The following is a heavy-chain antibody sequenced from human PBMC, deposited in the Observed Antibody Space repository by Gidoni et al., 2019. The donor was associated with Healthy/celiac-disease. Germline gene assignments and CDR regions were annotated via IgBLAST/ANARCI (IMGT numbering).Heavy chain of an antibody. CDR2: INRDGSST. D-gene: IGHD3-22*01. CDR3: ARGGYYDSSGYSRPFDY. CDR1: GFTFSSYW. J-gene: IGHJ4*02. V-gene: IGHV3-74*01. Sequence: EVQLVESGGGLVQPGGSLRISCAASGFTFSSYWMHWVRQAAGKGLVWVSRINRDGSSTSYADSVKGRFTISRDNAKNTLYLQMNSLRAEDTAVYYCARGGYYDSSGYSRPFDYWGQGTLDTVSS.